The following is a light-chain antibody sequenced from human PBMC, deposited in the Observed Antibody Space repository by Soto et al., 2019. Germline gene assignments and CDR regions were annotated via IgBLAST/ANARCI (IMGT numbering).Light chain of an antibody. CDR3: QQYNNWPAIT. J-gene: IGKJ5*01. CDR2: GAS. Sequence: EIVMTQSPDTLSLSTGERATLSCRASQSVRSSLAWYQQKPDQAPRLLIYGASTRAPGIPARFDGSGSGTEFTLTISSLQSEDFAIYYCQQYNNWPAITFGQGTRLEIK. V-gene: IGKV3-15*01. CDR1: QSVRSS.